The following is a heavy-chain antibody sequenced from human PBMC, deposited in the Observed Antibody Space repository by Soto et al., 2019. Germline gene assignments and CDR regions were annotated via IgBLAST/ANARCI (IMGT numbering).Heavy chain of an antibody. CDR3: AGTTPPPWHYKDG. V-gene: IGHV6-1*01. CDR1: GDSVSSNSAA. J-gene: IGHJ6*03. Sequence: PSQTLSLTWAISGDSVSSNSAAWNWIRLSPSRGLEWLARTYYRSRWYNEYAVAVRSRVTVNLDRSKNQFSLQLTSVTPEDTAVYYRAGTTPPPWHYKDGWGQGTTVTAS. D-gene: IGHD1-1*01. CDR2: TYYRSRWYN.